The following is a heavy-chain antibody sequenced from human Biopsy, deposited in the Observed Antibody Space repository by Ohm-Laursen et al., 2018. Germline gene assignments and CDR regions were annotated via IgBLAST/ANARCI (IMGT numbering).Heavy chain of an antibody. CDR2: IYYSGST. J-gene: IGHJ4*02. V-gene: IGHV4-59*01. Sequence: TLSLTCTVSGCSIYNFFWSWIRQPPGKGLEWIGYIYYSGSTNYNPSLKSRVTISVDRSKNHFSLELSSVTAADTAVYYCARVGVGAPSIDYFDSWGQGALVTVSS. D-gene: IGHD1-26*01. CDR1: GCSIYNFF. CDR3: ARVGVGAPSIDYFDS.